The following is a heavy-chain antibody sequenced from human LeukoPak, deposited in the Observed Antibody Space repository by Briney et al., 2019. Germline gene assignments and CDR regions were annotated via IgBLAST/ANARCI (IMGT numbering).Heavy chain of an antibody. V-gene: IGHV3-21*04. CDR2: ISSSSSYI. J-gene: IGHJ4*02. D-gene: IGHD6-6*01. CDR1: GFTFSSYS. Sequence: GGSLRLSCAASGFTFSSYSMNWVRQAPGKGLEWVSSISSSSSYIYYADSVKGRFTISRDNSKNTLYLHMNSLRAEDTALYYCAKLEPIAAPNYWGQGTLVTVSS. CDR3: AKLEPIAAPNY.